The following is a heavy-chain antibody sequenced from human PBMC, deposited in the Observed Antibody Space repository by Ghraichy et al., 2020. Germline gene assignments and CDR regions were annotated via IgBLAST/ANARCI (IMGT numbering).Heavy chain of an antibody. Sequence: LSLTCAASGFTFSNYALSWVRRAPGKGLEWVSSISASGANSYYADSVMGRFIISRDMSEKMVYLQMNTLRAEDTAVYYCAKEDTVFGVGLYALDIWGQGTLVAVSS. J-gene: IGHJ3*02. V-gene: IGHV3-23*01. CDR3: AKEDTVFGVGLYALDI. CDR1: GFTFSNYA. D-gene: IGHD3-3*01. CDR2: ISASGANS.